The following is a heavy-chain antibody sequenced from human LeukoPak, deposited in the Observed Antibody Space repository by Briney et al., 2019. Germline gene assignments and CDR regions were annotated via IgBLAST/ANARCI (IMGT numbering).Heavy chain of an antibody. V-gene: IGHV1-69*13. Sequence: ASVTVSCTASGGTFSSYAISWVRQAPGQGLEWMGGIIPIFGTANYAHKFQGRVTITADESTSTAYMELSSLRSEDTAVYYCARGHVGSYAYYYYYGMDVWGQGTTVTVSS. J-gene: IGHJ6*02. CDR2: IIPIFGTA. CDR3: ARGHVGSYAYYYYYGMDV. CDR1: GGTFSSYA. D-gene: IGHD2-8*01.